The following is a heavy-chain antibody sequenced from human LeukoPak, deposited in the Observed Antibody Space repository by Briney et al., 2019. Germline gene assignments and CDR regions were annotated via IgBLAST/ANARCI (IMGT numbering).Heavy chain of an antibody. CDR2: ISGSGGST. CDR3: AQGASGFGELYYYYYMDV. CDR1: GFTFSSYA. V-gene: IGHV3-23*01. D-gene: IGHD3-10*01. Sequence: PGGSLRLSCAASGFTFSSYAMSWVRQAPGKGLEWVSAISGSGGSTYYADSVKGRFTISRDNSKNTLYLQMNSLRAEDTAVYYCAQGASGFGELYYYYYMDVWGKGTTVTISS. J-gene: IGHJ6*03.